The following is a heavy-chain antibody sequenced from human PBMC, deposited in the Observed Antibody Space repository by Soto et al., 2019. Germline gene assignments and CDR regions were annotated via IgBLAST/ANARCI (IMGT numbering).Heavy chain of an antibody. Sequence: ASVKVSCKASGYTFTSYDINWVRQATGQGLEWMGWMNPNSGNTGYAQKFQGRVTMTRNTSISTAYMELSSLRSEDTAVYYCARVPRSIFGVVDDYWGQGTLVTVSS. CDR1: GYTFTSYD. J-gene: IGHJ4*02. CDR2: MNPNSGNT. CDR3: ARVPRSIFGVVDDY. V-gene: IGHV1-8*01. D-gene: IGHD3-3*01.